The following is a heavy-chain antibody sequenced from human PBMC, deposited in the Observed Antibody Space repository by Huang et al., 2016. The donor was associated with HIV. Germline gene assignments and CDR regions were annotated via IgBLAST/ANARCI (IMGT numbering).Heavy chain of an antibody. CDR3: ARDLNDSRGSLNYVGRFPLDI. Sequence: QVHLVQSGAEVKKPGSSVKVSCKASGGTFSTYAISWVRQAPGQGLQWIGGIIPVFVTANYAHMFQGRVAISADESTSTVYMELNSLRSEDTAMYYCARDLNDSRGSLNYVGRFPLDIWGQGTLVTVSS. CDR2: IIPVFVTA. J-gene: IGHJ3*02. V-gene: IGHV1-69*13. CDR1: GGTFSTYA. D-gene: IGHD3-22*01.